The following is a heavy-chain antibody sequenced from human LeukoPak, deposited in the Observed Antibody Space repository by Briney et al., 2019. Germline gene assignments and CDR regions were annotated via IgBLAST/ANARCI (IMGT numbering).Heavy chain of an antibody. D-gene: IGHD5-18*01. CDR1: GFTFSSYW. V-gene: IGHV3-72*01. CDR3: ATRQRSGYYYGMDV. J-gene: IGHJ6*02. Sequence: GGSLRLSCAASGFTFSSYWMSWVRQAPGKGLEWIGRIRNKANSYTTEYAASVKGRFIISRDDSKNSLDLQMNSLKTEGTAMYYCATRQRSGYYYGMDVWGQGTTVTVSS. CDR2: IRNKANSYTT.